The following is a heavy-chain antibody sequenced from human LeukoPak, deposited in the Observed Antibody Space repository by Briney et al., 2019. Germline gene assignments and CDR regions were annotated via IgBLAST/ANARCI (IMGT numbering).Heavy chain of an antibody. J-gene: IGHJ6*03. CDR3: ATDEITMIRGVIARSTAYHKCYYMDV. CDR2: INHNGST. Sequence: YPSETLSLTCAVYGVSFSGYYWSWIRQPPGKGLEWIGEINHNGSTNYNPSPKSRVTISVDTSKNQFSLKLSSVTAADTAVYYCATDEITMIRGVIARSTAYHKCYYMDVWGKGTTVTVSS. D-gene: IGHD3-10*01. CDR1: GVSFSGYY. V-gene: IGHV4-34*01.